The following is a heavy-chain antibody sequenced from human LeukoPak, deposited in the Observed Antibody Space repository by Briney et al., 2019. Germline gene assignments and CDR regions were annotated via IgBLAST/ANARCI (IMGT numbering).Heavy chain of an antibody. V-gene: IGHV4-34*01. J-gene: IGHJ4*02. Sequence: PSETLSLTCAVYGGSFSGYYWSWIRQPPGKGLEWIGEINHSGSSKYNPSLKSRVTISVDTSKNQFSLKLSSVTAADTAVYYCARAGSYYDSSGYDDYWGQGTLVTVSS. D-gene: IGHD3-22*01. CDR2: INHSGSS. CDR3: ARAGSYYDSSGYDDY. CDR1: GGSFSGYY.